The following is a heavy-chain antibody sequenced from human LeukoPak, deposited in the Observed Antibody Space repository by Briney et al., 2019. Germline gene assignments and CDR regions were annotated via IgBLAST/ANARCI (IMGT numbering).Heavy chain of an antibody. Sequence: SETLSLTCTVSGGSVSSGSYYWGWIRQPPGKGLEWIGNIYYSGSTYYNPSLKSRVTISVDTSKNQFSLKLSSVTAADTAVYYCARARPYYGSGSYYYYYYMDVWGKGTTVTISS. CDR3: ARARPYYGSGSYYYYYYMDV. D-gene: IGHD3-10*01. CDR2: IYYSGST. V-gene: IGHV4-39*07. J-gene: IGHJ6*03. CDR1: GGSVSSGSYY.